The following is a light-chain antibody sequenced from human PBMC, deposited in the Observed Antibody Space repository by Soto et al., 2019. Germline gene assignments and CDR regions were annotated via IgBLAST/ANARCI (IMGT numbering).Light chain of an antibody. V-gene: IGLV3-1*01. CDR2: QDS. CDR1: KLGNKY. J-gene: IGLJ2*01. CDR3: QAWDSSTGV. Sequence: SYELTQPPSVSVSPGQTASITCSGDKLGNKYVCWYQQKPGQSPVLVIYQDSKRPSGITERFSGSNSGNTATLTISGTQAMDEADYYCQAWDSSTGVFGGGTKLTVL.